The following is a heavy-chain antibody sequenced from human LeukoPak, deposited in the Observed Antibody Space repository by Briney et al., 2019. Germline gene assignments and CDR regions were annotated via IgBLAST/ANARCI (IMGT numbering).Heavy chain of an antibody. CDR1: CGSISSSSYY. CDR3: ARDFWRGGLDY. Sequence: SETLSLTCTVSCGSISSSSYYWSWIRQPPGKGLEWIGYIYYSGSTNYNPSLKSRVTISVDTSKNQFSLKLSSVTAADTAVYYCARDFWRGGLDYWGPGTLVIVSS. J-gene: IGHJ4*02. CDR2: IYYSGST. V-gene: IGHV4-61*01. D-gene: IGHD3-3*01.